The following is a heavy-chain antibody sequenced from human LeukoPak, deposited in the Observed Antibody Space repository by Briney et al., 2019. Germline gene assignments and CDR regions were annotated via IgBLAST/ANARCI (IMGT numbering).Heavy chain of an antibody. CDR2: INPNSGGT. J-gene: IGHJ5*02. CDR1: GYTFTGYY. Sequence: GASVKVSCKASGYTFTGYYIHWVRQAPGQGPEWMGWINPNSGGTNYAQKFQGRVTMTRDTSISTAYMELSRLRSDDTAVYYCARSSSSPAHGNWFDPWGQGTLVTVSS. D-gene: IGHD6-13*01. V-gene: IGHV1-2*02. CDR3: ARSSSSPAHGNWFDP.